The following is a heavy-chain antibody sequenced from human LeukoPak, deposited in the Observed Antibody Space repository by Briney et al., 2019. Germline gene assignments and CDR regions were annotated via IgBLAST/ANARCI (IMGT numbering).Heavy chain of an antibody. V-gene: IGHV3-23*01. CDR2: ISGSGGST. J-gene: IGHJ4*02. D-gene: IGHD1-26*01. CDR1: GFTFSSYA. Sequence: GGSLRPSCAASGFTFSSYAMSWVRQAPGKGLEWVSAISGSGGSTYYADSVKGRFTISRDNSQNTLYLQMNSLRAEDTAVYYCAKADRYSGSYCSDFWGQGTLVTVSS. CDR3: AKADRYSGSYCSDF.